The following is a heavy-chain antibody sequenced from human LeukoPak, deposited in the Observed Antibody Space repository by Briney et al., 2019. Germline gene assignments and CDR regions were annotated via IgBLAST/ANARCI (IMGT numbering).Heavy chain of an antibody. CDR1: GFTFSSFS. CDR3: AKGRVGANGYYYYGVDV. V-gene: IGHV3-30*18. D-gene: IGHD1-26*01. J-gene: IGHJ6*02. Sequence: GRSLRLSCAATGFTFSSFSMHWVRQAPGKGLEWVAVISYDGSNKYYADSVKGRFTISRDNSKNTLYLQMNSLRTEDTAVYYCAKGRVGANGYYYYGVDVWGQGTTVTVSS. CDR2: ISYDGSNK.